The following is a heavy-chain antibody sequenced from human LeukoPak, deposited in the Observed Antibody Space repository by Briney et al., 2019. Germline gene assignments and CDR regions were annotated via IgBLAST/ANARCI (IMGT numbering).Heavy chain of an antibody. CDR1: GGSISSYY. Sequence: SETLSLTCTVSGGSISSYYWSWIRQPPGKGLEWIGYIYYSGSTNHNPSLKSRVTISVDTSKNQFSLKLSSVTAADTAVYYCARESTADWFDPWGQGTLVTVSS. CDR3: ARESTADWFDP. J-gene: IGHJ5*02. V-gene: IGHV4-59*01. CDR2: IYYSGST. D-gene: IGHD1-1*01.